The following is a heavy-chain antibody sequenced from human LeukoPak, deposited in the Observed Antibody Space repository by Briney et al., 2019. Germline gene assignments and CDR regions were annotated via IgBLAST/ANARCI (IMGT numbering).Heavy chain of an antibody. CDR2: IYYRGNT. CDR3: AREEYSSDWYGHDS. V-gene: IGHV4-30-4*01. Sequence: SETLSLTCTVSGGSISGGDYYYSWIRQPPGKGLEWIGYIYYRGNTYYNPSLKSRVTLSVDTSKNQFSLRLTSVTAADTAFYYCAREEYSSDWYGHDSWGQGTLVTVSS. CDR1: GGSISGGDYY. J-gene: IGHJ4*02. D-gene: IGHD6-13*01.